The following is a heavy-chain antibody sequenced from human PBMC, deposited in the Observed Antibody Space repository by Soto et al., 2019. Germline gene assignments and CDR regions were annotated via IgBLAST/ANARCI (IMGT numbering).Heavy chain of an antibody. Sequence: PVGSLRLSCAASGFTFSSYWMHWVRQAPGKGLVWVSRIKGDGSETNYADSVKGRSTISRDNAKNTLYLQLNSLRAEDTAVYYCLRGNSGYGNFDYWGQGTRVTVSS. CDR3: LRGNSGYGNFDY. CDR1: GFTFSSYW. CDR2: IKGDGSET. V-gene: IGHV3-74*01. D-gene: IGHD5-12*01. J-gene: IGHJ4*02.